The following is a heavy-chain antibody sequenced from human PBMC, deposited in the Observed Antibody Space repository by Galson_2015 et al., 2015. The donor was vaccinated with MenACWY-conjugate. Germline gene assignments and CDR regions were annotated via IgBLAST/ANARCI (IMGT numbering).Heavy chain of an antibody. CDR3: AREVLNIFDS. CDR2: TYYTSRWYT. Sequence: CAISGDSVSGINVAWNWIRQSPSRGLEWLGRTYYTSRWYTNYAMSVTRRIAISPDTSKNQVTLQLNSVTPEDTAVYYCAREVLNIFDSWGQGTLVTVSS. J-gene: IGHJ4*02. D-gene: IGHD3-9*01. V-gene: IGHV6-1*01. CDR1: GDSVSGINVA.